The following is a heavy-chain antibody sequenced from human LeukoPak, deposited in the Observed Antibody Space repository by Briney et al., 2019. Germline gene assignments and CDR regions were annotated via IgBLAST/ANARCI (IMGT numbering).Heavy chain of an antibody. D-gene: IGHD6-13*01. V-gene: IGHV4-59*01. CDR2: IYYSGST. CDR3: ARDIHIAAAGNDAFDI. Sequence: PSETLSLTCTVSGGSISSYYWNWIRQPPGKGLEWIGYIYYSGSTNYNPSLKSRVTISVDTSKNQFSLKLSSVTAADTAVYYCARDIHIAAAGNDAFDIWGQGTMVTVSS. CDR1: GGSISSYY. J-gene: IGHJ3*02.